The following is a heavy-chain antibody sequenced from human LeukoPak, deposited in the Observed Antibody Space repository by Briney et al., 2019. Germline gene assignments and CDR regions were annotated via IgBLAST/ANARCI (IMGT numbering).Heavy chain of an antibody. CDR3: ARGGGLDV. V-gene: IGHV3-7*03. CDR2: INHNGNVN. CDR1: GCTFSSYW. J-gene: IGHJ6*02. Sequence: GGSLRLSCAASGCTFSSYWMNWARKAPGKGLEWVASINHNGNVNYYVDSVKGRFTISRDNAKNSLYLQMSNLRAEDTAVYFCARGGGLDVSGQGATVTVSS. D-gene: IGHD3-16*01.